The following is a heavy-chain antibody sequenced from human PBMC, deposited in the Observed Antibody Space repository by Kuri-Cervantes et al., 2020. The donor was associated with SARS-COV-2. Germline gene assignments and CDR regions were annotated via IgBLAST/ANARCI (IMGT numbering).Heavy chain of an antibody. CDR1: GYTFTGYY. CDR3: ARARQGSSWYPYWFDP. V-gene: IGHV1-46*01. CDR2: INPSGGST. Sequence: ASVKVSCKASGYTFTGYYMHWVRQAPGQGLEWMGIINPSGGSTSYAQKFQGRVTMTRDTSTSTAYMELSSLRSDDTAVYYCARARQGSSWYPYWFDPWGQGTLVTVSS. D-gene: IGHD6-13*01. J-gene: IGHJ5*02.